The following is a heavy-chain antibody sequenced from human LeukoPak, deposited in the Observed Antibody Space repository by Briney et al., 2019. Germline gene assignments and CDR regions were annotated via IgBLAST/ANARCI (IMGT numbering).Heavy chain of an antibody. CDR1: GFTFSSYS. V-gene: IGHV3-30*18. J-gene: IGHJ3*02. D-gene: IGHD5-24*01. CDR3: AKVFVYRRWLQSWAFDI. CDR2: ISYDGSNK. Sequence: PGGSLRLSCAASGFTFSSYSMNWVRQAPGKGLEWVAVISYDGSNKYYADSVKGRFTISRDNSKNTLYLQMNSLRAEDTAVYYCAKVFVYRRWLQSWAFDIWGQGTMVTVSS.